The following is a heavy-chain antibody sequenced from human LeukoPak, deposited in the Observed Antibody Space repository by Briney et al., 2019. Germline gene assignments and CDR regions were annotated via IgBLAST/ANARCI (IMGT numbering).Heavy chain of an antibody. D-gene: IGHD5-18*01. J-gene: IGHJ4*02. V-gene: IGHV3-48*01. CDR1: GFTFSSYS. CDR2: ISSSSSTI. CDR3: ARDKGLRLWSRNFDY. Sequence: PGGSLRLSCAASGFTFSSYSMNWVRQAPGKGLEWVSYISSSSSTIYYADSVKGRFTISRDNAKNSLYLQMNSLRAEDTAVYYCARDKGLRLWSRNFDYWGQGTLVTVSS.